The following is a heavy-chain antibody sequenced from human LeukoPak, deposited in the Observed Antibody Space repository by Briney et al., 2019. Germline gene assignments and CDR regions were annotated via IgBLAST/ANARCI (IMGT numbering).Heavy chain of an antibody. V-gene: IGHV3-23*01. D-gene: IGHD5-18*01. Sequence: QPGGSLRLSCAASGFTFSIYAMSWVRQAPGKGLEWVSPISGSGGSTYYADSVKGRLTISRDNSKNTLYLQMNSLRAEDTAVYYCAKDHGYSSFFDYWGQGTLVTVSS. CDR2: ISGSGGST. CDR1: GFTFSIYA. J-gene: IGHJ4*02. CDR3: AKDHGYSSFFDY.